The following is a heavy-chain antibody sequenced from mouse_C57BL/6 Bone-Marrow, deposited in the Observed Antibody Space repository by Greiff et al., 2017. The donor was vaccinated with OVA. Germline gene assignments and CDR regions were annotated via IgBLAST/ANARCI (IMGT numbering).Heavy chain of an antibody. CDR3: AREGAYYSNYVGFAY. D-gene: IGHD2-5*01. J-gene: IGHJ3*01. CDR1: GYTFTSYG. V-gene: IGHV1-81*01. Sequence: VKLVESGAELARPGASVKLSCKASGYTFTSYGISWVKQRTGQGLEWIGEIYPRSGNTYYNEKFKGKATLTADKSSSTAYMELRSLTSEDSAVYFCAREGAYYSNYVGFAYWGQGTLVTVSA. CDR2: IYPRSGNT.